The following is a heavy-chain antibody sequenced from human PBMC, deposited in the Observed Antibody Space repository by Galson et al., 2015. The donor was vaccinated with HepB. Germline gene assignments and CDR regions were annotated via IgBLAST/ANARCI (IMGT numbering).Heavy chain of an antibody. Sequence: SLRLSCAASGFSVSNNYMSWVRQAAGKGLECVSFMYGGGRTHYADSVKGRFTISRDSSKNMLYLQMNSLRTEDTAVYYCANYDFSRGGFDYWGQGILVTVSS. CDR2: MYGGGRT. CDR1: GFSVSNNY. V-gene: IGHV3-53*05. D-gene: IGHD3-3*01. CDR3: ANYDFSRGGFDY. J-gene: IGHJ4*02.